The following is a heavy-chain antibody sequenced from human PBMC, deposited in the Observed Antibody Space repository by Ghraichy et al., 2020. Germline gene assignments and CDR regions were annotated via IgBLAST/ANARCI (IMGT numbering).Heavy chain of an antibody. D-gene: IGHD1-1*01. CDR3: AADRAWNDVSDYYYYYYGMDV. CDR2: IVVGSGNT. V-gene: IGHV1-58*01. J-gene: IGHJ6*02. Sequence: SVKVSCKASGFTFTSSAVQWVRQARGQRLEWIGWIVVGSGNTNYAQKFQERVTITRDMSTSTAYMELSSLRSEDTAVYYCAADRAWNDVSDYYYYYYGMDVWGQGTTVTVSS. CDR1: GFTFTSSA.